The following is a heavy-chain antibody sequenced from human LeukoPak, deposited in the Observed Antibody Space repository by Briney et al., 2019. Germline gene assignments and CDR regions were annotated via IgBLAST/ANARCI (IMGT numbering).Heavy chain of an antibody. D-gene: IGHD5-18*01. CDR2: TGNRGNSYTT. CDR1: GFTLSDHY. CDR3: AKEGGYNYGYLDY. Sequence: GGSLRLSCAASGFTLSDHYMDWVRQAPGKGLEWVGRTGNRGNSYTTEYAASVKGRFTISRDDSKNSLYLQMNSLKAEDTAVYYCAKEGGYNYGYLDYWGQGTLVTVSS. J-gene: IGHJ4*02. V-gene: IGHV3-72*01.